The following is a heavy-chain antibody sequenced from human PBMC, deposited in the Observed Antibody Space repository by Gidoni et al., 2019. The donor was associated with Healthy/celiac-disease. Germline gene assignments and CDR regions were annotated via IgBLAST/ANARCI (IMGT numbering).Heavy chain of an antibody. CDR1: GGSIRSYY. CDR2: IYYSGST. CDR3: ARHVASDYYDSSGPFDY. V-gene: IGHV4-59*08. D-gene: IGHD3-22*01. Sequence: QVQLQESGPGLVKPSETLSLTCTVSGGSIRSYYWSWIRQPPGKGLEWIGYIYYSGSTNYNPSLKSRVTISVDTSKNQFSLKLSSVTAADTAVYYCARHVASDYYDSSGPFDYWGQGTLVTVSS. J-gene: IGHJ4*02.